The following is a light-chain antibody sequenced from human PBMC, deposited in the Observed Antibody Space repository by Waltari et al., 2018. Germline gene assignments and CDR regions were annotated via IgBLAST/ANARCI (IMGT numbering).Light chain of an antibody. V-gene: IGKV1-12*01. Sequence: DIRLTQSPSSLSASVGDRVTITCRSSQGRSKWLAWYQQRPGKAPKVLIYEASTLQTGVPLRFSGSGSGRDFTLTITSLQPEDFATYYCQQSNSFPRTFGQGTRLDIK. CDR2: EAS. CDR1: QGRSKW. J-gene: IGKJ5*01. CDR3: QQSNSFPRT.